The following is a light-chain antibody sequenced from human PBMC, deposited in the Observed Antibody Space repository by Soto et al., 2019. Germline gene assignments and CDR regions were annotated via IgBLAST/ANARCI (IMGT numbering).Light chain of an antibody. Sequence: DIVMTQSPLSLPVTPGEPASISCRSSHSLLHSNGYNYLDWYLQKPGQSPQLLIYLGSNRASGVADRFSGSGSGTDVTLKISRVEAEDVGVYYCLQALQSPPTFGQGTKREI. V-gene: IGKV2-28*01. J-gene: IGKJ2*01. CDR1: HSLLHSNGYNY. CDR3: LQALQSPPT. CDR2: LGS.